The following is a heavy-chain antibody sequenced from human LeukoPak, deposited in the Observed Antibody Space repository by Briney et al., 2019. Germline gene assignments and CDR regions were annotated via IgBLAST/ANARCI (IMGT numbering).Heavy chain of an antibody. CDR2: ISSSDSTI. CDR1: GFTFSDYY. J-gene: IGHJ5*02. CDR3: ARDLLPYSSSWYVFDP. V-gene: IGHV3-11*01. D-gene: IGHD6-13*01. Sequence: PGGSLRLSCAASGFTFSDYYMSWIRQAPGKGLEWVSYISSSDSTIYYADSVEGRFTISRDNAKNSLYLQMNSLRAEDTALYYCARDLLPYSSSWYVFDPWGQGTLVTVSS.